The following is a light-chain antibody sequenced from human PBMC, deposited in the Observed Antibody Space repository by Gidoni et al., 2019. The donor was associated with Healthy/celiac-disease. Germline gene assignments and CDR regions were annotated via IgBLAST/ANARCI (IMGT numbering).Light chain of an antibody. CDR3: QQYGSSRGLT. CDR1: QSVSSSY. V-gene: IGKV3-20*01. J-gene: IGKJ4*01. CDR2: GAS. Sequence: EIVLTQPPGTLSLSPGERATLSCRASQSVSSSYLAWYQQKPGQAPRLLIYGASSRATGIPDRFSGSGSGTDFTLTISRLEPEDFAVYYCQQYGSSRGLTFGGGTKVEIK.